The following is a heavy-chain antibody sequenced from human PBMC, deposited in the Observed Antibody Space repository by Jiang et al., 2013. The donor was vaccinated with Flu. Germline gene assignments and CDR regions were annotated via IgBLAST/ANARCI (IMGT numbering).Heavy chain of an antibody. CDR2: INHSGST. V-gene: IGHV4-34*01. CDR3: ARSWRADIVVVPAASGASDGYYYGMDV. J-gene: IGHJ6*02. CDR1: GGSFSGYY. Sequence: LLKPSETLSLTCAVYGGSFSGYYWSWIRQPPGKGLEWIGEINHSGSTNYNPSLKSRVTISVDTSKNQFSLKLSSVTAADTAVYYCARSWRADIVVVPAASGASDGYYYGMDVWGQGTTVNVSS. D-gene: IGHD2-2*01.